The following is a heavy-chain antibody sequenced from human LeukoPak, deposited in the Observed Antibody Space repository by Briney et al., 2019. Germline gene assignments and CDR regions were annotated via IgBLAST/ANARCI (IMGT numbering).Heavy chain of an antibody. CDR3: ARDFSLVVGASDS. J-gene: IGHJ4*02. V-gene: IGHV3-30*14. CDR1: GFSFGNYA. Sequence: GGSLRLSCEASGFSFGNYAMHWVRQAPGKGLAWVALISYDGDKIYYEDSVKGRFTISRDDSKSTLYLHINNLRAEDTAVYYCARDFSLVVGASDSRGKGTLVTVSS. D-gene: IGHD1-26*01. CDR2: ISYDGDKI.